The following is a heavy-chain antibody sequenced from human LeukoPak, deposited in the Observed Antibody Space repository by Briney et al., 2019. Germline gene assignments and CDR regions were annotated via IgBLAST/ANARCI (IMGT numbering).Heavy chain of an antibody. CDR1: GFTFSSYA. CDR3: AKGLIRYPAGNYYYGMDV. J-gene: IGHJ6*02. V-gene: IGHV3-74*01. Sequence: GGSLRLSCAASGFTFSSYAMHWVRQAPGKGLVWVSRINTDGSSTSYADSVKGRFTISRDNAKNTLYLQMNSLRAEDTAVYYCAKGLIRYPAGNYYYGMDVWGQGTTVTVSS. CDR2: INTDGSST. D-gene: IGHD3-9*01.